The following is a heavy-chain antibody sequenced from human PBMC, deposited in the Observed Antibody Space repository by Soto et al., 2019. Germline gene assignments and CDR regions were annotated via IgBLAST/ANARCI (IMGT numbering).Heavy chain of an antibody. J-gene: IGHJ6*02. D-gene: IGHD1-26*01. CDR2: ISGSGGST. Sequence: GGSLRLSCAASGFTFSSYAMSWVRQAPGKGLEWVSAISGSGGSTYYADSVKGRFTISRDNSKNTLYLQMNSLSAEDTAVYYYAKAVPTLALVPRYYYYYGTDVWGQGTTVTVSS. V-gene: IGHV3-23*01. CDR3: AKAVPTLALVPRYYYYYGTDV. CDR1: GFTFSSYA.